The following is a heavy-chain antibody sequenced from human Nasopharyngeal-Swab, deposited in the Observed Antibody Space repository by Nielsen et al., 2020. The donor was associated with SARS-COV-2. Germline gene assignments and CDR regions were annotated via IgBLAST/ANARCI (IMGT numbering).Heavy chain of an antibody. D-gene: IGHD3-3*01. V-gene: IGHV1-46*01. CDR1: GGTFSSYG. Sequence: ASVKVSCKTSGGTFSSYGISWVRQAPGQGLEWMGIINPSGGSTSYAQKFQGRVTMTRDTSMSTVYMELSSLRSEDTAVYYCARELYYDFWSGYSNPHYGMDVWGQGTTVTVSS. CDR2: INPSGGST. CDR3: ARELYYDFWSGYSNPHYGMDV. J-gene: IGHJ6*02.